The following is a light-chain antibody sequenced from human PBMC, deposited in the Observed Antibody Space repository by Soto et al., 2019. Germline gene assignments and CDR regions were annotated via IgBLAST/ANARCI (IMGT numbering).Light chain of an antibody. V-gene: IGLV2-14*01. J-gene: IGLJ1*01. CDR3: SSYTTTSTPFV. CDR1: SSDVGGYNF. CDR2: EVN. Sequence: SSLARPASVSGSPGQSLAISCTGSSSDVGGYNFVSWYQHHPGKAPKLMIYEVNNRPSGVSNRFSGSKSGNTASLTISGLQAEDEAEYYCSSYTTTSTPFVFGTGTKVTVL.